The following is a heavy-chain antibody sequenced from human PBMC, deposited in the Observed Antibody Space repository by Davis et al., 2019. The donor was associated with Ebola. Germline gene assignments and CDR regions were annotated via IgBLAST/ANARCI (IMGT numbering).Heavy chain of an antibody. CDR3: TSLNYGDYQVWYYYGMDV. D-gene: IGHD4-17*01. V-gene: IGHV3-73*01. CDR1: GFTFSGSA. J-gene: IGHJ6*02. CDR2: IRSKANSYAT. Sequence: GESLKISCAASGFTFSGSAMHWVRQASGKRLEWVGRIRSKANSYATAYAASVKGRFTISRDDSKNTAYLQMNSLKTEDTAVYYCTSLNYGDYQVWYYYGMDVWGQGTTVTVSS.